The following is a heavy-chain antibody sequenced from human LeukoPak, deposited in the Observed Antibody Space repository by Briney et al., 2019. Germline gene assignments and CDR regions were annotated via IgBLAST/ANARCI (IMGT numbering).Heavy chain of an antibody. Sequence: GSSVKVSCKASGGTFSSHAISWVRQAPGQGLEWMGGIIPIFGTANYAQKFQGRVTITTDESTSTAYMELSSLRSEDTAVYYCARAAAAGSYFAYWGQGTLVTVSS. V-gene: IGHV1-69*05. CDR2: IIPIFGTA. J-gene: IGHJ4*02. CDR3: ARAAAAGSYFAY. CDR1: GGTFSSHA. D-gene: IGHD6-13*01.